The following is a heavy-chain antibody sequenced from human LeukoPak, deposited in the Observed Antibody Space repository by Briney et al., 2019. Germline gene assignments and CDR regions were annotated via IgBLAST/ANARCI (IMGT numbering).Heavy chain of an antibody. V-gene: IGHV3-9*01. CDR1: GFTFDDYD. D-gene: IGHD6-13*01. CDR3: ARDAQQLAPDFDY. J-gene: IGHJ4*02. CDR2: ISWNSGSI. Sequence: GGSLRLSCAASGFTFDDYDMHWVRQAPGKGLEWVSGISWNSGSIGYADSVKGRFTISRDNAKNSLYLQMSSLRVEDTAVYYCARDAQQLAPDFDYWGQGTLVTVSS.